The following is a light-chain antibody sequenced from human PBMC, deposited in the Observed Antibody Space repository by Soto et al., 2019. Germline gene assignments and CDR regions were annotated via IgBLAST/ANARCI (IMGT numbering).Light chain of an antibody. V-gene: IGKV3-15*01. CDR1: QSVSSN. CDR3: QHYGFSPRRT. Sequence: EIVMTQSPATLSVSPGERATLSCRASQSVSSNLAWYQQKPGQAPRLLIYGASTRATGIPARFSGSGSGTDFTLTISRLEPEDFAVYYCQHYGFSPRRTFGQGTKVDIK. J-gene: IGKJ1*01. CDR2: GAS.